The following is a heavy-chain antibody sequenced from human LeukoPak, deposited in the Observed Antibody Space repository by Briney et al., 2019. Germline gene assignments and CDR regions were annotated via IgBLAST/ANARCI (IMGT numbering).Heavy chain of an antibody. CDR1: GGTFSSYA. Sequence: ASVKVSCKASGGTFSSYAISWVRQAPGQGLEWMGRIIPILGIANYAQKFQGRVTITADKSTSTAYMELSSLRSEDTAVYYCASIVDSSGYYQDDYWGQGTLVTVSS. CDR2: IIPILGIA. CDR3: ASIVDSSGYYQDDY. V-gene: IGHV1-69*04. D-gene: IGHD3-22*01. J-gene: IGHJ4*02.